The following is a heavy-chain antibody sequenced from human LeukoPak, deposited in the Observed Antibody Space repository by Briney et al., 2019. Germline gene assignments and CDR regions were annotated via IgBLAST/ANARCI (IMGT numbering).Heavy chain of an antibody. Sequence: SETLSLTCTVSGGSISSGDYYWSWIRQSPGKGLEWIGYIYYSGSTYYNPSLKSRVTISVDTSKNQFSLKLSSVTAADTAVYYCAREDGSTSCYTLWGQGTLVTVSS. J-gene: IGHJ4*02. CDR3: AREDGSTSCYTL. V-gene: IGHV4-30-4*08. CDR1: GGSISSGDYY. D-gene: IGHD2-2*02. CDR2: IYYSGST.